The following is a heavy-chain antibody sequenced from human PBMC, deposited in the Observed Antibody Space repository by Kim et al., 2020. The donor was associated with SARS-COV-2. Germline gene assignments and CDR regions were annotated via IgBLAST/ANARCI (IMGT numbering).Heavy chain of an antibody. Sequence: ADSVKGRFTIARDNSKNTLYLKMNSLRAEDTAVYYCAKDHVAVAGPLGYWGQGTLVTVSS. V-gene: IGHV3-23*01. D-gene: IGHD6-19*01. CDR3: AKDHVAVAGPLGY. J-gene: IGHJ4*02.